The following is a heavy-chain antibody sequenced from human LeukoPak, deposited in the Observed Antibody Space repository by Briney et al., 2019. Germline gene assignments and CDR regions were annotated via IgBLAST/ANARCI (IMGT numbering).Heavy chain of an antibody. CDR1: GYTFTGYY. CDR3: ARPGASMAPTNWFDP. J-gene: IGHJ5*02. CDR2: INPNSGGT. V-gene: IGHV1-2*02. D-gene: IGHD2/OR15-2a*01. Sequence: ASVKVSCTASGYTFTGYYMHWVRQAPGQGLEWMEWINPNSGGTNYAQKFQGRVTMTRDTSISTAYMELSRLRSDDTAVYYCARPGASMAPTNWFDPWGQGTLVTVSS.